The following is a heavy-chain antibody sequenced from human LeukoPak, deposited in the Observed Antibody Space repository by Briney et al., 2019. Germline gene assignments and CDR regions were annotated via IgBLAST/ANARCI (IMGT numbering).Heavy chain of an antibody. V-gene: IGHV3-23*01. J-gene: IGHJ4*02. CDR1: GFTFSSYA. Sequence: PGGSLRLSCAASGFTFSSYALSWVRQAPGKGLEGVSAISGSGGSTYYADSVKGRFTISRDNSKNTLYLQMNSLRAEDTAVYYCAKDIVVVPAASDCFDYWGQGTLVTVSS. D-gene: IGHD2-2*01. CDR3: AKDIVVVPAASDCFDY. CDR2: ISGSGGST.